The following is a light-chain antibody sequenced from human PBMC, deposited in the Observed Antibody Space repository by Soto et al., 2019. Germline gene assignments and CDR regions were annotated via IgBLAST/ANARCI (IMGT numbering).Light chain of an antibody. CDR1: NSDVGAYDY. CDR3: QSYDISLSGSGV. V-gene: IGLV2-14*01. J-gene: IGLJ1*01. CDR2: EVS. Sequence: QSALTQPASVSGSPGQSITISCTGTNSDVGAYDYVSWYQQHPGKAPKLMIYEVSNRPSGVSDRFSASKSGNTASLTINGLQPEDEADYYCQSYDISLSGSGVFGPGTKLTVL.